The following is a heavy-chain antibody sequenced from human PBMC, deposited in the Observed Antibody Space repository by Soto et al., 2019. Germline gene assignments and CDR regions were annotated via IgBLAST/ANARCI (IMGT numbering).Heavy chain of an antibody. J-gene: IGHJ4*02. D-gene: IGHD6-6*01. CDR3: ARGGRGSSTRIDF. Sequence: SETLSLTCAVSGDSVSSAGYSWTWIRQPPGRGLEWIGYIYYSGSTSYNPSLKSRVTISLDRSKNQFSLSLASVTAADTAVYYCARGGRGSSTRIDFWGQGTLVTVS. CDR1: GDSVSSAGYS. V-gene: IGHV4-30-2*01. CDR2: IYYSGST.